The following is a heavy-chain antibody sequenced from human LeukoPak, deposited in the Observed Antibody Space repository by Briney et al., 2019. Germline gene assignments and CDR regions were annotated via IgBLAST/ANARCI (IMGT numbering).Heavy chain of an antibody. CDR1: GGSISSGGYY. V-gene: IGHV4-30-2*01. CDR2: IYHSGST. Sequence: SQTLSLTCTVSGGSISSGGYYWSWIRQPPGKGLEWIGYIYHSGSTYYNPSLKSRVTISVDRSKTQFSLKLSSVTAADTAVYYCARGKPGSSGSPLDYWGQGTLVTVSS. D-gene: IGHD3-10*01. CDR3: ARGKPGSSGSPLDY. J-gene: IGHJ4*02.